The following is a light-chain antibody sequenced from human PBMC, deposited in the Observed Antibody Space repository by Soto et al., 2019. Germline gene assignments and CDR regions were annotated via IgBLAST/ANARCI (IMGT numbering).Light chain of an antibody. CDR1: QSVSSN. Sequence: EIVVTQSPVTLSVSPGERATLSCRASQSVSSNLAWYQQKPGQAPRLLIYGASTRATGIPARFSGSGSGTEFTLTISGLQSEDFAVYYCQQYNNWPLPFGGGTKVEIK. J-gene: IGKJ4*01. V-gene: IGKV3-15*01. CDR2: GAS. CDR3: QQYNNWPLP.